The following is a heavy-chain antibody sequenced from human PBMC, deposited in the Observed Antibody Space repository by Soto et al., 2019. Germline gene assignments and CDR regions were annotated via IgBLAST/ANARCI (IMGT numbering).Heavy chain of an antibody. CDR1: GYSFTSYW. D-gene: IGHD2-21*02. Sequence: PGESLKISCKGSGYSFTSYWIGWVRQMPGKGLEWMGIIYPGDSDTRYSPSFQGQVTISADKSISTAYLQWSSLKASDTAMYYCARQGVAYCGGDCYAGYYYYGMDVWGQGTTVTVSS. CDR3: ARQGVAYCGGDCYAGYYYYGMDV. J-gene: IGHJ6*02. CDR2: IYPGDSDT. V-gene: IGHV5-51*01.